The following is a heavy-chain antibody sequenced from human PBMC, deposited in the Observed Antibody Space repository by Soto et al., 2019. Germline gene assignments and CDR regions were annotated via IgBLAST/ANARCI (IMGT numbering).Heavy chain of an antibody. CDR1: GGSISSYY. D-gene: IGHD6-13*01. CDR2: IYTSGST. CDR3: ARDQVSSSIQVEFDP. V-gene: IGHV4-4*07. J-gene: IGHJ5*02. Sequence: SETLSLTCTVSGGSISSYYWSWIRQPAGKGLEWIGRIYTSGSTNYNPSLKSRVTMSVDTSKNQFSLKLSSVTAADTAVYYCARDQVSSSIQVEFDPWGQGTLVTAPQ.